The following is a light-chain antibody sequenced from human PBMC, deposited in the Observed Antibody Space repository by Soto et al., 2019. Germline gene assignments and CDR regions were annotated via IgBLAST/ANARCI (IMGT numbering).Light chain of an antibody. J-gene: IGLJ2*01. CDR1: SSDVGGYKY. Sequence: QSVLTQPASVSGSPGQSVTISCTGTSSDVGGYKYVSWYQQHPDKAPKLIIFEVSNRPSGISSRFSGSKSGNPASLTISGIQAEDEADYYCASYTSSSTSVIFGRGTKVTVL. CDR2: EVS. V-gene: IGLV2-14*01. CDR3: ASYTSSSTSVI.